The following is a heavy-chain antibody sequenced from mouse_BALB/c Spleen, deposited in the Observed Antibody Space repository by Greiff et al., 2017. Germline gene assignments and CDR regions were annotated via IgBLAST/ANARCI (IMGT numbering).Heavy chain of an antibody. Sequence: EVQLVESGGGLVQPGGSLKLSYAASGFTFSSYGMSWVRQTPDKRLELVATINSNGGSTYYPDSVKGRFTIARDNAKNTLYLQMSSLKSEDTAMYYCARDRGSTRYAMDDWGQGTSVTVSS. CDR3: ARDRGSTRYAMDD. CDR2: INSNGGST. D-gene: IGHD2-1*01. J-gene: IGHJ4*01. CDR1: GFTFSSYG. V-gene: IGHV5-6-3*01.